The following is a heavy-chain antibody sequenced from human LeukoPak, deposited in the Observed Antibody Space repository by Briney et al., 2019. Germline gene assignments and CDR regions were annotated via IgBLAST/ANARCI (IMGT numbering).Heavy chain of an antibody. CDR3: ARGGYSDSSTYPPGKV. D-gene: IGHD3-22*01. Sequence: GGSLRLSCAASGFTFSNYWMHWVRQAPGKGLVWVSRTNSDGSTTNYADSVKGRFTISRDNAKNTLYLQMSSLRAEDTAVYYCARGGYSDSSTYPPGKVRGQGTLVTVSS. V-gene: IGHV3-74*01. CDR1: GFTFSNYW. CDR2: TNSDGSTT. J-gene: IGHJ4*02.